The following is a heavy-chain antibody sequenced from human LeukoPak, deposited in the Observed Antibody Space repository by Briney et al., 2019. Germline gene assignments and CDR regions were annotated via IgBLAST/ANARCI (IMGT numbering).Heavy chain of an antibody. Sequence: PSETLSLTCTGSACSISSGSYYWSWIRQPAGKGLEWIGRIYTSRSTNYNPSLKSRVTISVDTSKNQLSLKLSSVTAADTAVYYCAGLGTTTGYYYMDVWGKGTTVTVSS. J-gene: IGHJ6*03. D-gene: IGHD7-27*01. CDR3: AGLGTTTGYYYMDV. CDR1: ACSISSGSYY. V-gene: IGHV4-61*02. CDR2: IYTSRST.